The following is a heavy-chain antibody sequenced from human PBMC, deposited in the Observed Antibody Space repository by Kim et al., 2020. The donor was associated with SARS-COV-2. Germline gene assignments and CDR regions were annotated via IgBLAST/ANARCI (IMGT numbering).Heavy chain of an antibody. D-gene: IGHD3-22*01. J-gene: IGHJ4*02. V-gene: IGHV3-15*01. CDR3: TTSITMIVVVKDY. Sequence: YAAPVKGRFTISRDDSKNTLYLQMNSLKTEDTAVYYCTTSITMIVVVKDYWGQGTLVTVSS.